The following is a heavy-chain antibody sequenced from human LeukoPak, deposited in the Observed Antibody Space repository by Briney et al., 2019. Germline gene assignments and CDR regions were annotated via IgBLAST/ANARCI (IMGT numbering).Heavy chain of an antibody. D-gene: IGHD3-16*02. J-gene: IGHJ4*02. Sequence: SGTLSLTCEVYGVSSSGYYWSWIRQAPGKGLEWIGAINLSGSTNYNPSLKSRVPISLDTSKNHLSLQLSSVTAAGTAVYYCARQNGAYLCGNDRPRYFDYWGQGTLLRVPS. CDR1: GVSSSGYY. CDR2: INLSGST. CDR3: ARQNGAYLCGNDRPRYFDY. V-gene: IGHV4-34*01.